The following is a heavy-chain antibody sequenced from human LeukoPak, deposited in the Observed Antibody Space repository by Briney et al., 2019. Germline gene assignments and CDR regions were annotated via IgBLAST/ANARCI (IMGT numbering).Heavy chain of an antibody. CDR1: GFTFSSYS. CDR3: ARKGYSYGYYYMDV. V-gene: IGHV3-21*04. J-gene: IGHJ6*03. CDR2: ISSSSSYI. Sequence: GGSLRLSCAASGFTFSSYSMNWVRQAPGKGLEWVSSISSSSSYIYYADSVKGRFTISRDNAKNSLYLQMNSLRAEDTALYYCARKGYSYGYYYMDVWGKGTTVTVSS. D-gene: IGHD5-18*01.